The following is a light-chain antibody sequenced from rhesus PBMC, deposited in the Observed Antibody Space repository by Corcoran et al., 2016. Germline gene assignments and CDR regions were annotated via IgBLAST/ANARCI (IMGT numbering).Light chain of an antibody. V-gene: IGKV1-25*01. CDR2: DAS. CDR1: QGISNY. CDR3: QQHKTCPYS. Sequence: DIQMTQSPSSLSASVGDTVTITCQASQGISNYLAWYQQKSGQAPKVLMYDASTFQSGVPSRFSGSGSGTEFTLTISSLQAEDFATYYCQQHKTCPYSFGQGTKVEI. J-gene: IGKJ2*01.